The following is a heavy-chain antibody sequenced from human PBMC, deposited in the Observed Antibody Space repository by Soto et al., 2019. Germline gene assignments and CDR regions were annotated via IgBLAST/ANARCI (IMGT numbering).Heavy chain of an antibody. Sequence: RASVKVSCKASGYTFASYGISWVRQAPGQGLEWMGWISAYNGNTNYAQKLQGRVTMTTDTSTSTAYMELRSLGSDDTAVYYCARPYGDYTLFAFDIWGQGTMVTVSS. V-gene: IGHV1-18*01. D-gene: IGHD4-17*01. CDR1: GYTFASYG. CDR2: ISAYNGNT. J-gene: IGHJ3*02. CDR3: ARPYGDYTLFAFDI.